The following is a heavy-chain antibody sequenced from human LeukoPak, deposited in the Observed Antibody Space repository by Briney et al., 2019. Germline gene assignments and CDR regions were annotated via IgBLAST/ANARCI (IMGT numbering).Heavy chain of an antibody. D-gene: IGHD3-16*01. CDR2: INPNSGGT. CDR1: GYTFTSYG. CDR3: AREPLYDYVWGSYPIYYYYYMDV. Sequence: GTSVKVSCKASGYTFTSYGISWVRQAPGQGLEWMGWINPNSGGTNYAQKFQGRVTMTRDTSISTAYMELSRLRSDDTAVYYCAREPLYDYVWGSYPIYYYYYMDVWGKGTTVTVSS. J-gene: IGHJ6*03. V-gene: IGHV1-2*02.